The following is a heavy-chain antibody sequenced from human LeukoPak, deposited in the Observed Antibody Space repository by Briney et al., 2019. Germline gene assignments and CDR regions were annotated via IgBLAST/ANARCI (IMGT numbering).Heavy chain of an antibody. V-gene: IGHV4-59*01. CDR3: ARAYYDSSGYYFPFDY. CDR1: GGSISSYY. J-gene: IGHJ4*02. Sequence: SETLSLTCTVSGGSISSYYWSWIRQPPGKGLEWIGYIYYSGSTNYNPSLKSRVTISVDTSKNQFSLKLSSVTAADTAVYYCARAYYDSSGYYFPFDYWGQGTLVTVSS. D-gene: IGHD3-22*01. CDR2: IYYSGST.